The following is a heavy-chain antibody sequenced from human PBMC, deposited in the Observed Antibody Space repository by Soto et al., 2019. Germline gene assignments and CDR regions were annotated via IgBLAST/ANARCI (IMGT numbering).Heavy chain of an antibody. CDR1: GYTFTRYS. Sequence: GASVKVSCKASGYTFTRYSMNWVRQAPGQRLEWMGWINPDNGNTKSSQKFQDRVIITRDTSASTAYMELSSLRSEDTAVYYCARGIATGQLDPWGQGTLVTVSS. J-gene: IGHJ5*02. D-gene: IGHD2-15*01. CDR3: ARGIATGQLDP. CDR2: INPDNGNT. V-gene: IGHV1-3*01.